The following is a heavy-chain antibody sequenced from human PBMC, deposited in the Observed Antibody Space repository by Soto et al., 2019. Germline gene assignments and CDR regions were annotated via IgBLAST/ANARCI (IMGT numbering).Heavy chain of an antibody. CDR3: AKAYTPYCSSTSCYVFDY. J-gene: IGHJ4*02. V-gene: IGHV3-23*01. D-gene: IGHD2-2*01. CDR1: GFTFSSYA. Sequence: EVQLLESGGGLVQPGGSLRLSCAASGFTFSSYAMSWVRQAPGKGLEWVSAISGSGGSTYYADSVKGRFTISRDSSKNTLYLQMNSLRAEDTAVYYCAKAYTPYCSSTSCYVFDYWGQGTLVTVSS. CDR2: ISGSGGST.